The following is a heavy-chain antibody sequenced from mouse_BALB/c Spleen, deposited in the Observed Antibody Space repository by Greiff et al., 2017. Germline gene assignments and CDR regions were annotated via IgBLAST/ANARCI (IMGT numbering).Heavy chain of an antibody. Sequence: EVMLVESGGGLVKPGGSLKLSCAASGFTFSSYAMSWVRQSPEKRLEWVAEISSGGSYTYYPDTVTGRFTISRDNARNLLYLQMSSLRSEDTAMYYCARGPYGPYAMDYWGQGTSVTVSS. D-gene: IGHD1-2*01. CDR1: GFTFSSYA. CDR3: ARGPYGPYAMDY. CDR2: ISSGGSYT. V-gene: IGHV5-9-4*01. J-gene: IGHJ4*01.